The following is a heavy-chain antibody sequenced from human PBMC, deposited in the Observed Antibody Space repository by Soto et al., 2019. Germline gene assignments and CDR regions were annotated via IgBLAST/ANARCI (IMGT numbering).Heavy chain of an antibody. V-gene: IGHV1-18*01. D-gene: IGHD1-1*01. CDR3: ARRGMATGNEGDD. CDR2: ISAYNGNT. Sequence: QVKLVQSGAEVKKPGASVKVSCKASGYTFTSYGISWVRQAPGQGLEWMGWISAYNGNTNYAQKLQGRVTMTTDTATSTADMELRSLRADDTAVYYGARRGMATGNEGDDWGQGTLVTVSS. J-gene: IGHJ4*02. CDR1: GYTFTSYG.